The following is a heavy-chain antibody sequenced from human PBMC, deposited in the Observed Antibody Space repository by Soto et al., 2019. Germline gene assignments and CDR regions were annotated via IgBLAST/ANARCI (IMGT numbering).Heavy chain of an antibody. Sequence: ASVKVSCKASGGTFSSYTISWVRQAPGQGLEWMGRIIPNLGRANYAQKFQGRVTMTGDKSTSTAYMELSRLRSDDTAVYYCARDLDGPGSYFHYWGKGTLVTVSS. CDR1: GGTFSSYT. CDR3: ARDLDGPGSYFHY. J-gene: IGHJ4*02. D-gene: IGHD3-10*01. V-gene: IGHV1-69*08. CDR2: IIPNLGRA.